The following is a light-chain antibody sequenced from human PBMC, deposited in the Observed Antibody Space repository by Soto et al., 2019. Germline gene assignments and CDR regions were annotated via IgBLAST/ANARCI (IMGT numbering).Light chain of an antibody. J-gene: IGKJ2*01. Sequence: DIQMTQSPSSLSASVGDRVTITCRTSQSITNYLNRYQQKPGKAPKLLIYAASTLQSGVPSRFSGSGSGTDFTLTISSLQPGDFASYYCQQTYTSPLYTFGQGTKLEIK. CDR1: QSITNY. CDR3: QQTYTSPLYT. V-gene: IGKV1-39*01. CDR2: AAS.